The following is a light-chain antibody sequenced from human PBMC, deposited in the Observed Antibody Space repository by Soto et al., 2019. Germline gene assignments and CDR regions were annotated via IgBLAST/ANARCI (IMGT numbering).Light chain of an antibody. CDR1: QSVSSY. CDR2: DAS. J-gene: IGKJ5*01. CDR3: QQRSNWPPIT. Sequence: EIVLTQSPATVSLSPLEIGSLSCMASQSVSSYLAWYQQKPGQAPRLLIYDASNRATGIPARFSGSGSGTDFTLTISSLEPEDFAVYYCQQRSNWPPITFGQGTRLEIK. V-gene: IGKV3-11*01.